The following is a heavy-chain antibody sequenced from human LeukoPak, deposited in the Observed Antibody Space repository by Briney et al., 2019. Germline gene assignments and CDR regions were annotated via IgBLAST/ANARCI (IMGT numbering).Heavy chain of an antibody. Sequence: SVKVSCKASGGTFGSYSVTWVRQAPGQGLEWMGGITPMFGTTDSAKQFRGRVTISADTSTNTAFLDLASLRSDDTAVYFCAPDRLPPGTHSAYYHMDVWGKGTTVIVSS. CDR2: ITPMFGTT. D-gene: IGHD4-11*01. V-gene: IGHV1-69*06. CDR3: APDRLPPGTHSAYYHMDV. CDR1: GGTFGSYS. J-gene: IGHJ6*03.